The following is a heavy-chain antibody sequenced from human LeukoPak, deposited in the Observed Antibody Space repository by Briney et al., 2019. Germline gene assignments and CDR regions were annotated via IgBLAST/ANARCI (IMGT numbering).Heavy chain of an antibody. CDR1: GFAFSSYA. J-gene: IGHJ4*02. CDR2: ISYDGSNK. V-gene: IGHV3-30-3*01. CDR3: ARDLGAAAPY. D-gene: IGHD6-13*01. Sequence: GGSLRLSCAASGFAFSSYAMHWVRQAPGKGLEWVAVISYDGSNKYYADSVKGRFTISRDNSKNTLYLQMNSLRAEDTAVYYCARDLGAAAPYWGQGTLVTVSS.